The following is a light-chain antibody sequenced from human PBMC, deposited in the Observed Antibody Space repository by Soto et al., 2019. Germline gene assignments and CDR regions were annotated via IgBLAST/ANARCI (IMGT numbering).Light chain of an antibody. CDR1: QSVRSY. CDR3: QQRSNWPLT. Sequence: EIVLTQSPATLSLSPGERATLSCRASQSVRSYLAWYQQKIGHAPRLLIYDASNRATGIPARFSGSGSGTDFTLTISRLEPEYFAVYYCQQRSNWPLTFGGGTKVEIK. CDR2: DAS. J-gene: IGKJ4*01. V-gene: IGKV3-11*01.